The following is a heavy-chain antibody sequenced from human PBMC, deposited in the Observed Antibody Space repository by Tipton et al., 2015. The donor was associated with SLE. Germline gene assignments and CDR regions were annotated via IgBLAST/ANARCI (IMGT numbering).Heavy chain of an antibody. CDR1: GFTVGTNY. J-gene: IGHJ3*01. V-gene: IGHV3-23*03. D-gene: IGHD1-1*01. Sequence: SLRLSCVVSGFTVGTNYMSWFRQAPGKGLEWVSVIYGDGSDSYYADSVRGRFTISRDNSKNMLYLEMNSLSAEDTAIYYCAKRVKVEVAFDFWGQGTMVAVSS. CDR3: AKRVKVEVAFDF. CDR2: IYGDGSDS.